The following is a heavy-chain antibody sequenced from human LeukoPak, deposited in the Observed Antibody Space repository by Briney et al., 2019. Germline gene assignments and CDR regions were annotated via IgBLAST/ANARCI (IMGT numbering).Heavy chain of an antibody. CDR2: INHSGST. CDR1: GGSFSGYY. D-gene: IGHD3-16*02. J-gene: IGHJ4*02. CDR3: ARGGNGSVITFGGVIVTFDY. V-gene: IGHV4-34*01. Sequence: PSETLSLTCAVYGGSFSGYYWSWIRQPPGKGLEWIGEINHSGSTNYNPSLKSRVTISVGTSKNQFSLKLSSVTAADTAVYYCARGGNGSVITFGGVIVTFDYWGQGTLVTVSS.